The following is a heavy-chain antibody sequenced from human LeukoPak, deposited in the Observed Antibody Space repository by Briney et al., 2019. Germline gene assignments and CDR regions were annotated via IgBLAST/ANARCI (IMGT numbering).Heavy chain of an antibody. CDR1: GGTFSSYA. D-gene: IGHD6-19*01. J-gene: IGHJ4*02. CDR2: IIPIFGTA. CDR3: ASLGRQWLGLDY. V-gene: IGHV1-69*13. Sequence: GASVKVSCKASGGTFSSYAISWVRQAPGQGLEWMGGIIPIFGTANYAQKFQGRVTITADESTSTAYMELNSLRSEDTAVYYCASLGRQWLGLDYWGQGTLVTVSS.